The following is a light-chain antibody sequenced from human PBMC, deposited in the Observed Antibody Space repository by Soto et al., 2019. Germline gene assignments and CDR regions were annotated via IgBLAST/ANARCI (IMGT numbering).Light chain of an antibody. CDR1: SSDVGGYNY. CDR3: SSYAGSSNV. CDR2: GVS. Sequence: SVLTQPASVSGSPGQSITISCTGTSSDVGGYNYVSWYQQHPGKAPKLMIYGVSNRPSGVSNRFSGSKSGNTASLTISGLQAEDEADYYCSSYAGSSNVFGTGTKVTVL. V-gene: IGLV2-14*01. J-gene: IGLJ1*01.